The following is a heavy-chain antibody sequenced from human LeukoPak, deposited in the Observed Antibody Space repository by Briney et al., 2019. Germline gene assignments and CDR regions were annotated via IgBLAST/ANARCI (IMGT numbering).Heavy chain of an antibody. CDR2: ISWNSGSI. D-gene: IGHD6-19*01. CDR3: AKDRGSSGWYPSFDY. Sequence: PGRSLRLSCAASGFTFDDYAMHWVRQAPGKGLEWVSGISWNSGSIGYADSVKGRFTISRVNAKNSLYLQMNSLRAEDTALYYCAKDRGSSGWYPSFDYWGQGTLVTVSS. CDR1: GFTFDDYA. V-gene: IGHV3-9*01. J-gene: IGHJ4*02.